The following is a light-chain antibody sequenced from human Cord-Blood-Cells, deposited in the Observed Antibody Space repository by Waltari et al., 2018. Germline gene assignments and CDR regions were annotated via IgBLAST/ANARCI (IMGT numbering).Light chain of an antibody. CDR1: QSLLHSDGKTY. CDR2: EVS. J-gene: IGKJ1*01. V-gene: IGKV2-29*02. Sequence: DIVMTQTPLSLSVTPGQPASISCKSSQSLLHSDGKTYLYWYLQKPGQSQQLLIYEVSRRFSGVPDRFSGSGSGTDFTLKISRVEAEDVGVYYCMQGIHLPRTFGQGTKVEIK. CDR3: MQGIHLPRT.